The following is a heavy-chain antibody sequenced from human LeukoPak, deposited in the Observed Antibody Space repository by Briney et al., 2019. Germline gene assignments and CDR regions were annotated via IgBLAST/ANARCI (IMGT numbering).Heavy chain of an antibody. Sequence: PGRSLGLSCAASGFTFSSYAMHWVRQAPGKGLEWVALISYDGTNKYYADSVKGRFTVSRDDSKNTLYLQVNSLGVEDAAVYYCARSFGGSYAYFDYWGQGTLVTVSS. D-gene: IGHD1-26*01. CDR3: ARSFGGSYAYFDY. V-gene: IGHV3-30-3*01. CDR2: ISYDGTNK. J-gene: IGHJ4*02. CDR1: GFTFSSYA.